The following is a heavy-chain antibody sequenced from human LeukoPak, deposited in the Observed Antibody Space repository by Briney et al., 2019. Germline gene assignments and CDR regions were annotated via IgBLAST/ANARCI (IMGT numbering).Heavy chain of an antibody. CDR2: ISAYNGNT. Sequence: ASVKVPCKASGYTFTSYGISWVRQAPGQGLEWMGWISAYNGNTNYAQKLQGRVTMTTDTSTSTAYMELRSLRSDDTAVYYCARDQTYYGSGSYYGYWGQGTLVTVSS. CDR1: GYTFTSYG. J-gene: IGHJ4*02. D-gene: IGHD3-10*01. V-gene: IGHV1-18*01. CDR3: ARDQTYYGSGSYYGY.